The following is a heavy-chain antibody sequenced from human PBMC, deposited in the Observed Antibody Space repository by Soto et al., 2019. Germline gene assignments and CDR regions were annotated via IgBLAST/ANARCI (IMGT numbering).Heavy chain of an antibody. CDR1: GGSISSGDYY. V-gene: IGHV4-30-4*01. D-gene: IGHD2-2*01. CDR2: IYYSGST. CDR3: ASEIVVVPAALNWFDP. J-gene: IGHJ5*02. Sequence: ASETLSLTCTVSGGSISSGDYYWSWIRQPPGKGLEWIGYIYYSGSTYYNPSLKSRVTISVDTSKNQFSLKLSSVTAADTAVYYCASEIVVVPAALNWFDPWGQGTLVTVSS.